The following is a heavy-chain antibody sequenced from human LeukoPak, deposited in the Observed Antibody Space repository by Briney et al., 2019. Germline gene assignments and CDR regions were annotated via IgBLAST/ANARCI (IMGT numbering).Heavy chain of an antibody. CDR1: GFTLSGYW. V-gene: IGHV3-7*01. D-gene: IGHD1-1*01. Sequence: GGSLRLSCAASGFTLSGYWMSWVRQAPGKGLEWVANIKEDGSEKYYADSVKGRFTISRDNAKNSVYLQMSSLRAEDTAMYYCARNPVMRDHDGYWGQGTLVTVSS. J-gene: IGHJ4*02. CDR3: ARNPVMRDHDGY. CDR2: IKEDGSEK.